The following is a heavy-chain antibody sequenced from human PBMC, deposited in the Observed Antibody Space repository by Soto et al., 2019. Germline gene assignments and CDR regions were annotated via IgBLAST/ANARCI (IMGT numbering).Heavy chain of an antibody. CDR1: GFTFRSSD. V-gene: IGHV3-48*02. D-gene: IGHD3-22*01. Sequence: GGSLRLSCAASGFTFRSSDMNWVRQAPGKGLQWVSYISSSSRTIYYADSVKGRFTISRDNAKNSLYLQMNSLRDEDTAVYYCARTIHYYDSGASNYWGQGTLVTVSS. CDR3: ARTIHYYDSGASNY. J-gene: IGHJ4*02. CDR2: ISSSSRTI.